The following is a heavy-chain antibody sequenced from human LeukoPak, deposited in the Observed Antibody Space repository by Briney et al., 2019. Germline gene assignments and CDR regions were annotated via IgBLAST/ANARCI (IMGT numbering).Heavy chain of an antibody. D-gene: IGHD1-26*01. V-gene: IGHV1-69*13. Sequence: GASVTVSCTASGGTFSSYAISWVRQAPGQGLEWMGGIIPIFGTANYAQKFQGRVTITADESTSTAYMELSSLRSEDTAVYYCARGSLISGNNLRTLDYWGQGTLVTVSS. CDR2: IIPIFGTA. CDR1: GGTFSSYA. CDR3: ARGSLISGNNLRTLDY. J-gene: IGHJ4*02.